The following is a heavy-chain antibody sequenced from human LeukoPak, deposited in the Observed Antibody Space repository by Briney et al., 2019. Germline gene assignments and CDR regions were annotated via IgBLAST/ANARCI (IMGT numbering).Heavy chain of an antibody. CDR2: IIPIFGTA. D-gene: IGHD3-10*01. CDR3: ARARTSYYYGSGSPDQFDY. V-gene: IGHV1-69*13. CDR1: GGTFSSYA. J-gene: IGHJ4*02. Sequence: GASVKVSCTASGGTFSSYAISWVRQAPGQGLEWMGGIIPIFGTANYAQKFQGRVTITADESTSTAYMELSSLRSEDTAVYYCARARTSYYYGSGSPDQFDYWGQGTLVTVSS.